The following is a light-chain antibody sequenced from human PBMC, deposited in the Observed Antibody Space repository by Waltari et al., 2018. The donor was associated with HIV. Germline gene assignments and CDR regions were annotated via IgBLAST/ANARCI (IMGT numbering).Light chain of an antibody. V-gene: IGLV2-14*01. J-gene: IGLJ2*01. CDR2: EVS. Sequence: HSALTQPASVSGSPGQSLPISCSVPTSAISILNLVSLYPQSPGRAPKLIIFEVSSRPSGISDRFYGSKSGDTASLPISALTTADEADYCCSSYSPRCFVVFGGGTKVTVL. CDR3: SSYSPRCFVV. CDR1: TSAISILNL.